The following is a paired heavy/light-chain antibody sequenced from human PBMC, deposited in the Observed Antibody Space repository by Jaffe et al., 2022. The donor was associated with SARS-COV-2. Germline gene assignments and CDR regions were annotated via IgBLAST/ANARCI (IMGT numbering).Heavy chain of an antibody. CDR1: GFTFKSYW. Sequence: EVQLVESGGGVVQPGGSLRLSCAASGFTFKSYWMGWVRQAPGKGLEWVANIGQDGTEKYYVDSVKGRFTISRDNAKDSLYLQMNSLRAEDTAMFHCARVDDMGWFDPWGQGTLVTVSS. CDR3: ARVDDMGWFDP. CDR2: IGQDGTEK. D-gene: IGHD3-9*01. V-gene: IGHV3-7*01. J-gene: IGHJ5*02.
Light chain of an antibody. CDR1: QTISYGSNNKNY. CDR2: WTS. CDR3: QQYFTIPYT. J-gene: IGKJ2*01. V-gene: IGKV4-1*01. Sequence: VMTQSPDSLAVSLGERATINCKSSQTISYGSNNKNYLAWYQQKPGQPPKLLIYWTSARQSGVPDRFSGSGSGTDFTLTISSLQAEDVAVYYCQQYFTIPYTFGQGTKLEIK.